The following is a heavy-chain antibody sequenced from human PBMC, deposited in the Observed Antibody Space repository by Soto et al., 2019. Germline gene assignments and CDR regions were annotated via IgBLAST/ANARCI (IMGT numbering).Heavy chain of an antibody. CDR2: SRNKANSYTT. Sequence: EVQLVESGGGLVQPGGSLRLSCAASGFTFSDHYMDWVRQAPGKGLEWVGRSRNKANSYTTEYAASVKGRFTISRDDSENSVHLQMNSLKTEDTPVYFCIRPMTGTTRGFDYWGQGTLVTVSS. CDR3: IRPMTGTTRGFDY. D-gene: IGHD1-1*01. V-gene: IGHV3-72*01. CDR1: GFTFSDHY. J-gene: IGHJ4*02.